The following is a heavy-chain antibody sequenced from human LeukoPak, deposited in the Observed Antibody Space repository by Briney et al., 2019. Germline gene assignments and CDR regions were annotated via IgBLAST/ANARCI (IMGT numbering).Heavy chain of an antibody. J-gene: IGHJ4*02. V-gene: IGHV3-74*01. CDR1: GFPFANTW. D-gene: IGHD3-10*01. CDR2: ITNDGSST. CDR3: VIGGAYGSGS. Sequence: GSLRLSCAASGFPFANTWMHWVRQAPGKGLVWVSIITNDGSSTNYAGSVKGRFTISRDNAKNTLYLQMNSLRDEDTAVYYCVIGGAYGSGSWGQGTLVTVSS.